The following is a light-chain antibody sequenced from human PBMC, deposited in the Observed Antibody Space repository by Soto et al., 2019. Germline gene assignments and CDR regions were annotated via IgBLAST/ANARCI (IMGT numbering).Light chain of an antibody. J-gene: IGKJ2*01. CDR2: DAS. Sequence: DIQMTQSPSTLSASVGDRVTITCRASQSISSWLAWYQQKQGKAPKLLIYDASILDSGVPSRFSGSGSGTEVTLTISSLPPDDFAPYYCQQYNSYSPSTFGQGTKLEIK. CDR1: QSISSW. CDR3: QQYNSYSPST. V-gene: IGKV1-5*01.